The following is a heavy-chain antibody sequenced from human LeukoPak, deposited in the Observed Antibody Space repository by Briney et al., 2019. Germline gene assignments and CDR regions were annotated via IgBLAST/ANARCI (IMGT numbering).Heavy chain of an antibody. V-gene: IGHV1-18*01. J-gene: IGHJ5*02. CDR1: GYTFTSYG. CDR2: ISAYNGNT. Sequence: ASEKVSCKASGYTFTSYGISWVRQAPGQGLEWMGWISAYNGNTNYAQKLQGRVTMTTDTYTSTAYMELRSLRSDDTAVYYCARGRRQLERQMYWFDPWGQGTLVTVSS. CDR3: ARGRRQLERQMYWFDP. D-gene: IGHD1-1*01.